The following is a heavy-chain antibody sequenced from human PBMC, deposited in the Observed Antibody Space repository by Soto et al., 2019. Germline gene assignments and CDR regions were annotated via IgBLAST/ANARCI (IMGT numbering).Heavy chain of an antibody. D-gene: IGHD3-3*01. V-gene: IGHV1-2*02. CDR2: INPATGAA. CDR1: GYPVTAYY. CDR3: ARGGGVGVAGSAAFDM. Sequence: QLHLVQSGAVVKKPGASVTVSCSASGYPVTAYYMHWVRQAPGRGLEWMGGINPATGAAKYTQTFQGRVPMARDPATGTVFMGVSGLTSEDAAVFYRARGGGVGVAGSAAFDMWGQGTLVTVSS. J-gene: IGHJ3*02.